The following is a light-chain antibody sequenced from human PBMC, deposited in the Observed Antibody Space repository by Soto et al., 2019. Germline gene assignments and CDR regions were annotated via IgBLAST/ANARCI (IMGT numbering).Light chain of an antibody. Sequence: HSALTQPASVSGSPGQSISISCTGTSSDVGIYNYVSWYQQHPGKVPKLIIYEVTNRPSGVSNRFSGSKSGNTASLTIAGLQAEDEADYYCSSYTSSSTPYVRRTG. CDR3: SSYTSSSTPYV. V-gene: IGLV2-14*01. CDR1: SSDVGIYNY. J-gene: IGLJ1*01. CDR2: EVT.